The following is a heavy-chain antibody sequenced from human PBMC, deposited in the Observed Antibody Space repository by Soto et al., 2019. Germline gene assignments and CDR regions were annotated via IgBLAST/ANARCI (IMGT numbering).Heavy chain of an antibody. Sequence: SETLSLTCTVSGGSISSYYWSWIRQPPGKGLEWIGYIYYSGSTTYSPSLKSRVTISVGTSKNQFSLKLSSVTAADTAVYYCARRYGDYFDYWGQGTLVTVSS. CDR1: GGSISSYY. V-gene: IGHV4-59*08. CDR2: IYYSGST. CDR3: ARRYGDYFDY. J-gene: IGHJ4*02. D-gene: IGHD4-17*01.